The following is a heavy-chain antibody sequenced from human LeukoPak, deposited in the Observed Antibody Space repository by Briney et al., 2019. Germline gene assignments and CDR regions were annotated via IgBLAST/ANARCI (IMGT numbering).Heavy chain of an antibody. CDR2: ISSSSSYI. J-gene: IGHJ4*02. Sequence: PGGSLRLSCAASGFTFSSYSMNWVRQAPGKGLEWVSSISSSSSYIYYADSVKGRFTISRDNAKNSLYLQMNSLRAEDTAVYYCARESDSSSIFDYWGQGTLVTVSS. CDR1: GFTFSSYS. D-gene: IGHD6-6*01. V-gene: IGHV3-21*01. CDR3: ARESDSSSIFDY.